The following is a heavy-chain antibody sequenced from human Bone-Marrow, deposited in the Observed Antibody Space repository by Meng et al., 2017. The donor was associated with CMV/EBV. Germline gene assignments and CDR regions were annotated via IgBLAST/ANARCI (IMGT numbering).Heavy chain of an antibody. CDR3: ARGAPTYYYDNSGYYNY. D-gene: IGHD3-22*01. CDR2: INLGGST. V-gene: IGHV4-34*01. J-gene: IGHJ4*02. CDR1: AASFSGYY. Sequence: GPLRLSCAVDAASFSGYYWSWLRQPPGKGLEWIGEINLGGSTNYNPSLKSRVTISVDTSKNQFSLKLSSVTAADTAVYYCARGAPTYYYDNSGYYNYWGQGTLVTVPS.